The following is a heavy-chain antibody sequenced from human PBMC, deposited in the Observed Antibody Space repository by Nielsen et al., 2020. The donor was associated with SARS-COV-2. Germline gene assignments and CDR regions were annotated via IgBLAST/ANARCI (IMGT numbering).Heavy chain of an antibody. V-gene: IGHV3-9*01. J-gene: IGHJ6*02. Sequence: GGSLRLSCAASGFTFDDYAMHWVRQAPGKGLEWVSGISWNSGSIGYADSVKGRFTISRDNAKNSLYLQMNSLRAEDTAVYYCARDLDIVVVPAAMRYYYYGMDVWGQGTTVTVSS. CDR2: ISWNSGSI. CDR3: ARDLDIVVVPAAMRYYYYGMDV. CDR1: GFTFDDYA. D-gene: IGHD2-2*03.